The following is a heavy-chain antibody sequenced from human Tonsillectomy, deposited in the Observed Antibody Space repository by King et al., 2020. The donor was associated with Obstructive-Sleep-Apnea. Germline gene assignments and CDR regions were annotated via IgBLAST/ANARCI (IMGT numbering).Heavy chain of an antibody. Sequence: PLQESGPGLVKPSQTLSLTCTVSGGSITNDDYYWNWIRQPPGKGLEWIGYIYDSGSTFVNPSLKSRVNMSIDTSKNQFSLRLSSVTAADTAVYYCAAEDMTTVTLDYWGQGTLVTVSS. J-gene: IGHJ4*02. D-gene: IGHD4-17*01. V-gene: IGHV4-30-4*01. CDR3: AAEDMTTVTLDY. CDR2: IYDSGST. CDR1: GGSITNDDYY.